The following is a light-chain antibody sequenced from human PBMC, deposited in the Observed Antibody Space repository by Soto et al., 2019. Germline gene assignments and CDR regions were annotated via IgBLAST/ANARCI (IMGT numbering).Light chain of an antibody. Sequence: QSALTQPASVSGSPGQSVTISCTGTSSDLFSSNFVSWYQQQPGKAPKLMIYEVTNRPSGVSNRFSGSKSDNMASLTISGLQADDEADYYCSSYTRSNTVLFGGGTKVTVL. CDR2: EVT. V-gene: IGLV2-14*01. CDR3: SSYTRSNTVL. J-gene: IGLJ3*02. CDR1: SSDLFSSNF.